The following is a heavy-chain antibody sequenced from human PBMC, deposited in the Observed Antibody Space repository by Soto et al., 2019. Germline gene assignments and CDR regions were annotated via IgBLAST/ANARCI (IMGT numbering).Heavy chain of an antibody. CDR2: ISHSGIT. V-gene: IGHV4-4*02. CDR1: GGSITSAYW. Sequence: SETLSLTCAVSGGSITSAYWWTWVRQPPGGGLEWIGEISHSGITNYKASLKSRVTMSVDKTKNDVSLKLTSVTAADTAVYYCARVLRGWFDPWGQGTPVTNSS. CDR3: ARVLRGWFDP. J-gene: IGHJ5*01.